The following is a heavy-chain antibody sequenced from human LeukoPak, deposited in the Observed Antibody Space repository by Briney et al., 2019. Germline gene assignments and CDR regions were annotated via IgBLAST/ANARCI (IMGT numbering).Heavy chain of an antibody. V-gene: IGHV4-39*01. CDR1: GGSISSSNYY. J-gene: IGHJ4*02. Sequence: SETLSLTCTVSGGSISSSNYYWGWIRQPPGKGLEWIGSIYYSGSTYDNPSLKSRVTISVDTSKNRFSLKLSSVTAADTAMYYCARRKAKTPNYFDYWGQGALVTVSS. CDR3: ARRKAKTPNYFDY. CDR2: IYYSGST.